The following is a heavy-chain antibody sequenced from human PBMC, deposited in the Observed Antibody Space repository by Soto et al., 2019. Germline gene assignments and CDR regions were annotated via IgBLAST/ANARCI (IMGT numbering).Heavy chain of an antibody. CDR3: ARDNSGMDV. J-gene: IGHJ6*02. CDR1: GFTFSGYW. V-gene: IGHV3-74*01. CDR2: IKSDGSTT. Sequence: EVQLVESGGGLVQPGGSLRISCAASGFTFSGYWMHWVRQAPGKGLVWVSRIKSDGSTTNYADSVKGRFTMSRDNAKNTLYLQMNSLRAEDTAVYYCARDNSGMDVWSQGTTVTVYS.